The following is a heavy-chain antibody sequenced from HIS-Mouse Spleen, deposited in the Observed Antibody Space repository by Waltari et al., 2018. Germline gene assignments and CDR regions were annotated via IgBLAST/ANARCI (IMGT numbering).Heavy chain of an antibody. D-gene: IGHD5-12*01. CDR3: ARDRGYSGYERSNAFDI. CDR2: IYYSGST. J-gene: IGHJ3*02. Sequence: QVQLQESGPGLVKPSQTLSLPCTVSGGSIRSGGYYCSCIRHHPGKGREWIGYIYYSGSTYYNPSLKSRVTISVDTSKNQFSLKLSSVTAADTAVYYCARDRGYSGYERSNAFDIWGQGTMVTVSS. V-gene: IGHV4-31*03. CDR1: GGSIRSGGYY.